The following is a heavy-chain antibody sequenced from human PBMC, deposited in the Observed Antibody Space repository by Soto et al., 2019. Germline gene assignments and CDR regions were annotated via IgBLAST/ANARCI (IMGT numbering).Heavy chain of an antibody. J-gene: IGHJ3*02. CDR1: GFTFSSYA. D-gene: IGHD6-19*01. Sequence: PGGSLRLSCAASGFTFSSYAMSWVRQAPGKGLEWVSGISWNSGSIGYADSVKGRFTISRDNAKNSLYLQMNSLRAEDTALYYCAKAVAGIAFDIWGQGTMVTVSS. V-gene: IGHV3-9*01. CDR3: AKAVAGIAFDI. CDR2: ISWNSGSI.